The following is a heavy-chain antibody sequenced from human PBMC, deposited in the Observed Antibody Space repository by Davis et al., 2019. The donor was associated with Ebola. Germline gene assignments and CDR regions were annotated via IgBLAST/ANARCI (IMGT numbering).Heavy chain of an antibody. CDR1: GGSISSGGYY. V-gene: IGHV4-31*03. Sequence: PSETLSLTCTVPGGSISSGGYYWSWIRQHPGKGLEWIGYIYYSGSTYYNPSLKSRVTISVDTSKNQFSLKLSSVTAADTAVYYCAGTLLQTTVTTSDAFDIWGQGTMVTVSS. J-gene: IGHJ3*02. CDR2: IYYSGST. D-gene: IGHD4-17*01. CDR3: AGTLLQTTVTTSDAFDI.